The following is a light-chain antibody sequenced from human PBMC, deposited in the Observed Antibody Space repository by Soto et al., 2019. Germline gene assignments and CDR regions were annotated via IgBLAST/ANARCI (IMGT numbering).Light chain of an antibody. CDR3: QQYGISPT. CDR1: QSVSSNY. V-gene: IGKV3-20*01. J-gene: IGKJ1*01. CDR2: DVS. Sequence: DIVLTQSPGTLSLSPGERATLSCRSSQSVSSNYLAWYQQKPDQAPRLVIYDVSGRATGIPDRFSGSGSGTGFALTISRLEPEDSAVYYCQQYGISPTFGQGTKVEIK.